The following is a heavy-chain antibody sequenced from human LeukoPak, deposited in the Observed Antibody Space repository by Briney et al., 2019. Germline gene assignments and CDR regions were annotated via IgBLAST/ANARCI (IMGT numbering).Heavy chain of an antibody. CDR1: GFTFSSYE. J-gene: IGHJ4*02. Sequence: GGSLRLSCAASGFTFSSYEMNWVRQAPGKGLEWVSVVSGSSGRTYYADSVKGRFTISRDTSNNTLYLQMSRLRVEDTAVYYYAKGGWLDYWGRGTLVTVSS. CDR2: VSGSSGRT. V-gene: IGHV3-23*01. D-gene: IGHD5-24*01. CDR3: AKGGWLDY.